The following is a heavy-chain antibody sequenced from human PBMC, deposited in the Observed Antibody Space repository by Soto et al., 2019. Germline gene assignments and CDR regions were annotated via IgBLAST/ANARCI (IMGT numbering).Heavy chain of an antibody. CDR1: GFTFSHYA. CDR2: ISHDGINR. CDR3: AREAESVVGASYCNFYGMDV. J-gene: IGHJ6*01. D-gene: IGHD1-26*01. V-gene: IGHV3-30-3*01. Sequence: QVQLVESGGGVVQPGKSLRLSCAASGFTFSHYAMHWVRQAPGKGLQWVSLISHDGINRYFADSVKGRFTISRDNFKSTLYLHVDSLRSEESAVYFCAREAESVVGASYCNFYGMDVCGQGSTVSV.